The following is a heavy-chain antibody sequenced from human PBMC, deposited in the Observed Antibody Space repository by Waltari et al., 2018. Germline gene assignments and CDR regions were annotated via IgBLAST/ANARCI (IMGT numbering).Heavy chain of an antibody. CDR3: ASVADSGYKTN. D-gene: IGHD5-12*01. CDR1: GLRFDNYD. Sequence: QVQLVESGGGVVQPGRSLRLSCAASGLRFDNYDMHWVRQARGKGLEWVAAISYDANNQYYTDSVKGRFTISRDNSKNLLYLQMNSLQTADTAVYYCASVADSGYKTNWGQGTLVTVSS. CDR2: ISYDANNQ. V-gene: IGHV3-30-3*01. J-gene: IGHJ4*02.